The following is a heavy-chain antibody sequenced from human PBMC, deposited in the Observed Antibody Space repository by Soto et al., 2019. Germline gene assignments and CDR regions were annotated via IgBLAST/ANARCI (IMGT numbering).Heavy chain of an antibody. CDR1: GYTFTSYC. V-gene: IGHV1-18*01. CDR2: ITTDKGKT. Sequence: ASVKVSCKTSGYTFTSYCISWVRQAPGQGLEWMGWITTDKGKTTYAQKFQGRVTMTTDTSTSTAYMELRSLRSDDTAVYYCAPRSPAFDYWGQGTLVTVSS. J-gene: IGHJ4*02. CDR3: APRSPAFDY.